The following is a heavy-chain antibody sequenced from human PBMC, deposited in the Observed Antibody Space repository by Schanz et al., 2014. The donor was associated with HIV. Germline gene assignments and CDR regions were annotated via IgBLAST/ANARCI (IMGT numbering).Heavy chain of an antibody. CDR1: GFTFNNYA. CDR2: INWNGDTT. V-gene: IGHV3-23*01. CDR3: ANSGYCTSGICYTRGTGVDV. J-gene: IGHJ4*02. Sequence: EVQLLEFGGGSVRPGESLRLSCLASGFTFNNYAMSWVRQAPGKGLEWVAVINWNGDTTYYADSVKGRFTISRDNSKNSVFLQMNSLRAEDTAVYYCANSGYCTSGICYTRGTGVDVWGQGTLVTVSS. D-gene: IGHD2-8*01.